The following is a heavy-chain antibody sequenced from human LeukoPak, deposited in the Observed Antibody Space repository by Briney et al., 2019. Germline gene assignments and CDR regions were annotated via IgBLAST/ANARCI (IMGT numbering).Heavy chain of an antibody. CDR1: GGSINGFY. D-gene: IGHD1-1*01. CDR3: ARWNEGLGF. CDR2: IYYNGHT. V-gene: IGHV4-59*01. J-gene: IGHJ4*02. Sequence: SETLSLTCTVSGGSINGFYWSWMRQPPGKALEWIGYIYYNGHTDYSPSLTSRVTISVDTSKNQLSLKLSSVTAADTAVYYCARWNEGLGFWGQGTLVTVSS.